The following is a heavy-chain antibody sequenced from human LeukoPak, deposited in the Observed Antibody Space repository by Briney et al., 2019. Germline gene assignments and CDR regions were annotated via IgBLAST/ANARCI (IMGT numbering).Heavy chain of an antibody. V-gene: IGHV1-24*01. D-gene: IGHD1-26*01. CDR2: FDPEDGET. Sequence: GASVKVSCKVSGYTLTELSMHCVRQAPGKGLEWMGGFDPEDGETIYAQKFQGRVTMTEDTSTDTAYMELSSLRSEDTAVYYCATDRSWELRANYYGMDVWGQGTTVTVSS. J-gene: IGHJ6*02. CDR3: ATDRSWELRANYYGMDV. CDR1: GYTLTELS.